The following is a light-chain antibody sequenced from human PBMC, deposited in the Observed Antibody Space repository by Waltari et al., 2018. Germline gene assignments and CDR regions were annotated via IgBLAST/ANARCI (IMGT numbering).Light chain of an antibody. J-gene: IGLJ1*01. CDR1: RPNIAAGFD. Sequence: QSVLTQPPSVSGAPGQRVTISCPGSRPNIAAGFDFPWYQQLPGTAPKLLIYGNNNRPSGVPDRFSGSKSDTSASLAITGLQAEDEADYYCQSYDDSLSGYVFGTGTKVTVL. CDR3: QSYDDSLSGYV. CDR2: GNN. V-gene: IGLV1-40*01.